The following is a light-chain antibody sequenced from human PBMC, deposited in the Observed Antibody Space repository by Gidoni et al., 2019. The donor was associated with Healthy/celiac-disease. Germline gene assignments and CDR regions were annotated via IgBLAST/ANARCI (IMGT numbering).Light chain of an antibody. V-gene: IGKV1-8*01. CDR1: QGISSY. CDR2: AAS. J-gene: IGKJ3*01. Sequence: IRMTQSPSSLSASTGDRVTITCRASQGISSYLAWYQQKPGKAPKLLIYAASTLQSGVPSRFSGSGSGTDFTLTISCLQSEDFATYYCQQYYSYPPFTFGPGTKVDIK. CDR3: QQYYSYPPFT.